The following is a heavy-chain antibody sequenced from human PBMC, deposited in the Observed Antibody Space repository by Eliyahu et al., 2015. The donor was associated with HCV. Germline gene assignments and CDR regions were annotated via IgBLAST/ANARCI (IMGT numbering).Heavy chain of an antibody. CDR1: GYTFTSYA. CDR2: INAGNGNT. CDR3: ASHSGSSSLSYYYYGMDV. Sequence: QVQLVQSGAEVKKPGASVKVSCKASGYTFTSYAMHWVRQAPGQRLEWMGWINAGNGNTKYSQKFQGRVTITRDTSASTAYMELSSLRSEDTAVYYCASHSGSSSLSYYYYGMDVWGQGTTVTVSS. J-gene: IGHJ6*02. D-gene: IGHD1-26*01. V-gene: IGHV1-3*01.